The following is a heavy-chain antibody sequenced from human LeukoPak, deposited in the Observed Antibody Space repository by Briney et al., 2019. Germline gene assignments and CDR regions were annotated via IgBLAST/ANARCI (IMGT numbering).Heavy chain of an antibody. CDR2: ISGSGGST. J-gene: IGHJ3*02. V-gene: IGHV3-23*01. CDR3: AKPYDSSGYPPPLI. D-gene: IGHD3-22*01. Sequence: GGSLRLSCAASGFTFSSYGMSWVRQAPGKGLEWVSAISGSGGSTYYADSVKGRFTISRDNSKNTLYLQMNSLRAEDTAVYYCAKPYDSSGYPPPLIWGQGTMVTVSS. CDR1: GFTFSSYG.